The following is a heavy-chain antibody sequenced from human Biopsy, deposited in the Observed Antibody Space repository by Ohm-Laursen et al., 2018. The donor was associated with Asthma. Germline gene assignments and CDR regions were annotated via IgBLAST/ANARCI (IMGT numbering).Heavy chain of an antibody. CDR3: TRHNDY. CDR1: GFSLSSSGAN. V-gene: IGHV2-70*04. D-gene: IGHD1-14*01. CDR2: IDWEEDK. Sequence: TQTLTLTYSFSGFSLSSSGANVNWIRQPPGKALEWHARIDWEEDKFYGTSLRTRLTISKGSSEDQVVLTMTNMGPVDTATYYCTRHNDYWGPGILVTVSS. J-gene: IGHJ4*02.